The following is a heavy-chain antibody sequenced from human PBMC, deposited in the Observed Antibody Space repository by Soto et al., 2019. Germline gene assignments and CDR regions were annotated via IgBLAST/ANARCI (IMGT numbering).Heavy chain of an antibody. J-gene: IGHJ3*02. CDR2: ISSSGSTI. CDR3: ARDSVVVVAANDAFDI. CDR1: GFTFSDYY. D-gene: IGHD2-15*01. V-gene: IGHV3-11*01. Sequence: GGSLRLSCAASGFTFSDYYMSWIRQAPGKGLEWVSYISSSGSTIYYADSVKGRFTISRDNAKNSLYLQMNSLRAEDTAVYYCARDSVVVVAANDAFDIWGQGTRVTVSS.